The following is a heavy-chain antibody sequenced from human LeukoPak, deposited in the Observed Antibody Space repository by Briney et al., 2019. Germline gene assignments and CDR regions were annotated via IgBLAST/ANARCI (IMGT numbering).Heavy chain of an antibody. Sequence: GASVKVSCKASGYTFTSYGISWVRQAPGQGLEWMGWISAYNGNTNYAQKLQGRVTMTTDTSTSTAYMELRSLRSDDTAVYYCARRGRYFDWLKVYYYYYMDVWGKGTTVTVSS. CDR3: ARRGRYFDWLKVYYYYYMDV. CDR2: ISAYNGNT. V-gene: IGHV1-18*01. CDR1: GYTFTSYG. J-gene: IGHJ6*03. D-gene: IGHD3-9*01.